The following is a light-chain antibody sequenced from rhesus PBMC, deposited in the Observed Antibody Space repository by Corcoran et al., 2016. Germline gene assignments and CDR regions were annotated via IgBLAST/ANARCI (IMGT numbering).Light chain of an antibody. CDR2: HAS. CDR1: QGISSY. V-gene: IGKV1-38*01. Sequence: DIQLTQSPSSLSASVGDRVTIICRASQGISSYLAWYQQKSGKAPKPLIYHASNLQSGVPSRFRGSGSGTEFTLTISSLQPENFATYNCQQRNSYPLTFGGGTKVEIK. J-gene: IGKJ4*01. CDR3: QQRNSYPLT.